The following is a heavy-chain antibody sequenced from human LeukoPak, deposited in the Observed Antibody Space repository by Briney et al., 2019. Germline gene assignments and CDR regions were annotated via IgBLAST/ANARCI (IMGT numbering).Heavy chain of an antibody. CDR3: ARVLRGAAASFDY. V-gene: IGHV4-59*12. CDR2: IYYSGST. J-gene: IGHJ4*02. Sequence: PSETLSLTCTVSGGSISSYYWSWIRQPPGKGLEWIGYIYYSGSTYYNPSLKSRVTISVDTSKNQFSLKLSSVTAADTAVYYCARVLRGAAASFDYWGQGTLVTVSS. D-gene: IGHD6-13*01. CDR1: GGSISSYY.